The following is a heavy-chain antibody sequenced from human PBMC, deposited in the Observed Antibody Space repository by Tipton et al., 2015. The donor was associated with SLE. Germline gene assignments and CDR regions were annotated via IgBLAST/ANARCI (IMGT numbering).Heavy chain of an antibody. CDR3: ARGVYCSGGSCYRSDFDY. J-gene: IGHJ4*02. D-gene: IGHD2-15*01. V-gene: IGHV1-2*04. CDR1: GYTFNAYY. Sequence: QLVQSGAEVKKPGASVKVSCKASGYTFNAYYMHWVRQAPGQGLEWMGWINPNTGGTNYAQKFQGWVTMTRDTSISTAYMELSRLRSDDTAVYYCARGVYCSGGSCYRSDFDYWGQGTLVTVSS. CDR2: INPNTGGT.